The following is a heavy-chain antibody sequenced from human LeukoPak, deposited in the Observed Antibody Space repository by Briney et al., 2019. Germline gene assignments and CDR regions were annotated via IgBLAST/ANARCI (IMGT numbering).Heavy chain of an antibody. CDR3: ARDTSAWRYGMDV. CDR1: GVTFSSHW. J-gene: IGHJ6*02. D-gene: IGHD6-19*01. Sequence: GGALRLSCETSGVTFSSHWMSCVRQAPGKGLEWVAIIKQDGSEKDYVDSVTGRFTISRDNAKNSLYLQMNSLRDEDTAVYYCARDTSAWRYGMDVWGQGTTVTVSS. CDR2: IKQDGSEK. V-gene: IGHV3-7*01.